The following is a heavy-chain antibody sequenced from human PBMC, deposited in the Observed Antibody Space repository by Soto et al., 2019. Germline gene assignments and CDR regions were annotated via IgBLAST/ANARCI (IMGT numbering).Heavy chain of an antibody. CDR2: IKSKTDGGTT. J-gene: IGHJ6*02. D-gene: IGHD1-26*01. CDR3: TTDQWGDPFYYYYGMDV. V-gene: IGHV3-15*01. CDR1: GSTFSNAW. Sequence: PGGSLRLSCAASGSTFSNAWMSWVRQAPGKGLEWVGRIKSKTDGGTTDYAAPVKGRFTISRDDSKNTLYLQMNSLKTEDTAVYYCTTDQWGDPFYYYYGMDVWGQGTTVTVSS.